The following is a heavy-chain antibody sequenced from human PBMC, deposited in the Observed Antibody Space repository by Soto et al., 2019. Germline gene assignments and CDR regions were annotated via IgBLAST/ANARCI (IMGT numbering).Heavy chain of an antibody. V-gene: IGHV3-30-3*01. J-gene: IGHJ4*02. CDR3: ASAGGGGFNLIFFSAY. CDR2: ISYGGTNK. D-gene: IGHD3-3*01. CDR1: GFSFSSYA. Sequence: GGSLRLSCAASGFSFSSYAMHWVRQAPGKGLEWVASISYGGTNKYYADSVKGRFTISRDNSENTLYLQMNSLRPEDTAVFYCASAGGGGFNLIFFSAYWGMGTLVTVSS.